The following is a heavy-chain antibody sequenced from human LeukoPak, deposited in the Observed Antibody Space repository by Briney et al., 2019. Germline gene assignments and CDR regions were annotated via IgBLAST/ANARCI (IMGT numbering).Heavy chain of an antibody. V-gene: IGHV3-33*01. D-gene: IGHD2-21*02. CDR1: GFTFSSYG. J-gene: IGHJ4*02. CDR3: ARDSGDIVVVTAMGDYFDY. CDR2: IWYDGSNK. Sequence: PGRSLRLSCAASGFTFSSYGMHWVRQAPGKGLEWVAVIWYDGSNKYYADSVKGRFTISRDNSKNTLYLQMNSLRAEDTAVYYCARDSGDIVVVTAMGDYFDYWGQGTLVTVSS.